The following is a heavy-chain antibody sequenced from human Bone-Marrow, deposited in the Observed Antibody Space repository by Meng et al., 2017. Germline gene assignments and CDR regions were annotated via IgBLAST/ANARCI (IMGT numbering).Heavy chain of an antibody. J-gene: IGHJ5*02. CDR2: IYYSGST. D-gene: IGHD6-13*01. CDR1: GGSISSGDYY. Sequence: QVQLQESGPGLVKPSQTLSLTCTVSGGSISSGDYYWSWIRQPPGKGLEWIGYIYYSGSTYYNPSLKSRVTISVDTSKNQFSLKLSSVTAADTAVYYCARDWGIAAAGQDNNWFDPWGQGTLVTVSS. V-gene: IGHV4-30-4*01. CDR3: ARDWGIAAAGQDNNWFDP.